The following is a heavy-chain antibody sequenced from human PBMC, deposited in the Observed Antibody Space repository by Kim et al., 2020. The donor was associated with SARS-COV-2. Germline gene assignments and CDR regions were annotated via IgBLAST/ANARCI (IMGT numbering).Heavy chain of an antibody. Sequence: SETLSLTCTVSGGSISSSSYYWGWIRQPPGKGLEWIGSIYYSGSTYYNPSLKSRVTISVDTSKNQFSLKLSSVTAADTAVYYCASARIAAAGHDAFDIWGQGTMVTVSS. CDR1: GGSISSSSYY. CDR2: IYYSGST. J-gene: IGHJ3*02. D-gene: IGHD6-13*01. CDR3: ASARIAAAGHDAFDI. V-gene: IGHV4-39*01.